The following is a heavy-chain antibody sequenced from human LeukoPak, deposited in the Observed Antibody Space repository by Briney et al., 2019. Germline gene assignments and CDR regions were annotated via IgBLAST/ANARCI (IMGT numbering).Heavy chain of an antibody. CDR2: IGRTGSSM. V-gene: IGHV3-48*04. Sequence: PGGSLRLSCAASGFTFSTYSMNWVRQAPGKGLEWVSYIGRTGSSMYYADSVKGRFTISRDNAKNSLSLQMNSLRVEDTAVYYCAREHSYIYGSQFFDLWGRGTLVIVSS. D-gene: IGHD5-18*01. CDR3: AREHSYIYGSQFFDL. CDR1: GFTFSTYS. J-gene: IGHJ2*01.